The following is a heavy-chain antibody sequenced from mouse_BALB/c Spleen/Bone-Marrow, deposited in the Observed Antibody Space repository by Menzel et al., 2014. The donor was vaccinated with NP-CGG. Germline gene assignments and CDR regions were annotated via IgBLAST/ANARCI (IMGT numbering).Heavy chain of an antibody. J-gene: IGHJ2*01. CDR3: ARGVYYGNYGDY. CDR2: IYPGSGNT. D-gene: IGHD2-1*01. V-gene: IGHV1-77*01. CDR1: GYTFTDYY. Sequence: VQLQESGAELARPGASVKLSCKASGYTFTDYYINWVKQRTGQGLEWIGEIYPGSGNTYYNEKFKGKATLTADKSSSTAYMQLSSLTSEDSAVYFCARGVYYGNYGDYWGQGTTLTVSS.